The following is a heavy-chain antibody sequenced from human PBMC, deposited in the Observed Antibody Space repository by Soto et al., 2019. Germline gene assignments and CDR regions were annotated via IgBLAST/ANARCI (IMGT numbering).Heavy chain of an antibody. V-gene: IGHV4-31*03. J-gene: IGHJ5*02. CDR3: ARDGSSTANWIDP. Sequence: SDTLSLTCLFSGDPISRGGYYLTWIRQHPGQGLEWIGYIYHTGKTYYNPSLKSRVTMSVDMSKNQFSLKLASVTAADTAVYYCARDGSSTANWIDPWGRGNQVTVSS. CDR1: GDPISRGGYY. D-gene: IGHD2-2*01. CDR2: IYHTGKT.